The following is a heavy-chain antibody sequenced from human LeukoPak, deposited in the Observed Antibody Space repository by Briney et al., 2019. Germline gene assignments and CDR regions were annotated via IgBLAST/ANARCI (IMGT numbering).Heavy chain of an antibody. Sequence: PSETLSLTCAVYGGSFSGYYWSWIRQPPGKGLEWIGEINHSGSTNYNPSLKSRVTISVDTSKNQFSLKLSSVTAADTAVYYCARFRRRITMIVVGQDAFDIWGQGTMVTVSS. V-gene: IGHV4-34*01. CDR2: INHSGST. D-gene: IGHD3-22*01. J-gene: IGHJ3*02. CDR1: GGSFSGYY. CDR3: ARFRRRITMIVVGQDAFDI.